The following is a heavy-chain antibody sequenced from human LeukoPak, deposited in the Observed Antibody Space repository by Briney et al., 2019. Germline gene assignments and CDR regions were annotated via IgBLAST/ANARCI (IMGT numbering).Heavy chain of an antibody. V-gene: IGHV3-53*01. CDR3: ARDRSSGSYPFFDY. CDR1: GFTFSSYE. D-gene: IGHD1-26*01. Sequence: GGSLRLSCAASGFTFSSYEMNXXXQAPGKXXXXXSVIYNSGSTYYADSVEGRFTISRDNSXNTLYLQMNSLRAEDTAIYYCARDRSSGSYPFFDYWGQGTLVTVSS. J-gene: IGHJ4*02. CDR2: IYNSGST.